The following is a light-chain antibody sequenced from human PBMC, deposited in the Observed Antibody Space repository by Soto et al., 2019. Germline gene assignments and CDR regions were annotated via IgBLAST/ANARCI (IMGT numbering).Light chain of an antibody. V-gene: IGLV3-21*02. J-gene: IGLJ3*02. CDR3: PLWDSSSDPWV. CDR2: DDS. CDR1: SIGTIN. Sequence: SYELTQPPSVSVAPGQTARITCGGNSIGTINVHWYQQKPGQAPVLVVYDDSDRPSGIPERFSGSNSGDTATLTISRVEAGDEADYYCPLWDSSSDPWVFGGGTKLTVL.